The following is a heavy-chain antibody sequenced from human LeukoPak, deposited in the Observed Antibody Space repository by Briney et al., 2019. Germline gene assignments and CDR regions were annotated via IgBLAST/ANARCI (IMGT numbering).Heavy chain of an antibody. CDR2: MSSSRDYV. Sequence: GGSLRLSCGASGFTFNAYTMHWVRQVPGKGLEWVSSMSSSRDYVFYADSVKGRFTIFRDNANQSLDLEMSSLRGGDTAIYYCARGLVGAAFDYWGRGTLVTVSS. V-gene: IGHV3-21*01. CDR1: GFTFNAYT. CDR3: ARGLVGAAFDY. J-gene: IGHJ4*02. D-gene: IGHD1-26*01.